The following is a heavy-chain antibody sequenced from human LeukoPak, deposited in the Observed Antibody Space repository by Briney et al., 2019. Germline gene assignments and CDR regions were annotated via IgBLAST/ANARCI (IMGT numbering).Heavy chain of an antibody. J-gene: IGHJ5*02. CDR2: INPNSGGT. CDR3: ARDPTYYYGSGSSGNWFDP. D-gene: IGHD3-10*01. V-gene: IGHV1-2*02. CDR1: GYTFTGYY. Sequence: ASVQVSCKASGYTFTGYYMHWVRQAPGQGLEWMGWINPNSGGTYYGQKLQGRVTMTRDTSITTAYMELNRLRSDDTAVYHCARDPTYYYGSGSSGNWFDPWGQGTLVTVSS.